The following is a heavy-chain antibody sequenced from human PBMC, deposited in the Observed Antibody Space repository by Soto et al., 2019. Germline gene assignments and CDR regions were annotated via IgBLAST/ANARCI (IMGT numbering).Heavy chain of an antibody. D-gene: IGHD1-26*01. CDR3: ARVKVGARVGAFDI. V-gene: IGHV4-30-4*01. Sequence: PSETLSLTCSVSDGSISSGDYYWSWIRQPPGKGLEWIGYIYYSGSTYYNPSLKSRVTISVDTSKNQFSLKLSSVTAADTAVYYCARVKVGARVGAFDIWGQGTMVTVSS. CDR2: IYYSGST. CDR1: DGSISSGDYY. J-gene: IGHJ3*02.